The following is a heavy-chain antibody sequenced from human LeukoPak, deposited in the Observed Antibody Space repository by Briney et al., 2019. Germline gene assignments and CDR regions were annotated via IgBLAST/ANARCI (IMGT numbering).Heavy chain of an antibody. D-gene: IGHD3-22*01. V-gene: IGHV3-30*04. CDR1: GFTFSSFA. Sequence: GGSLRLSCAASGFTFSSFAMHWVRQAPGRGLEWVAAISYHGSSTYYADSVKGRFTISRDNPKNTLYLQMNSLRAEDTAVYYCARDAGDSSGYYDFDYWGQGTLVTVSS. CDR3: ARDAGDSSGYYDFDY. J-gene: IGHJ4*02. CDR2: ISYHGSST.